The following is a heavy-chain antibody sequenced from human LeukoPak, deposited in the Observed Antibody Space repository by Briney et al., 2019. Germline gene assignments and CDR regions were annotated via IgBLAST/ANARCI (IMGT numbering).Heavy chain of an antibody. CDR3: AKAGPGTMTFDAFDI. J-gene: IGHJ3*02. Sequence: PGGSLRISCASSGFTFTSDWMNWLHQPPGKGLVWVSTISASGERTYHADSVRGRFTISRDNSKNTLHLQMNSLRADDTAVYYCAKAGPGTMTFDAFDIWGQGTVVTVSS. CDR2: ISASGERT. V-gene: IGHV3-23*01. CDR1: GFTFTSDW. D-gene: IGHD3-22*01.